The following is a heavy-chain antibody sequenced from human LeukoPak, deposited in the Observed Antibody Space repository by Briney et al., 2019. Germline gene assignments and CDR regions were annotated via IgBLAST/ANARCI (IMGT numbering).Heavy chain of an antibody. CDR2: ISSSSSTI. CDR1: GFTFSSYA. D-gene: IGHD3-22*01. Sequence: GGSLRLSCAASGFTFSSYAMSWVRQAPGKGLEWVSYISSSSSTIYYADSVKGRFTISRDNAKNSLYLQMNSLRAEDTAVYYCARDPTYYYDSSGYYPPDYWGQGTLVTVSS. V-gene: IGHV3-48*01. J-gene: IGHJ4*02. CDR3: ARDPTYYYDSSGYYPPDY.